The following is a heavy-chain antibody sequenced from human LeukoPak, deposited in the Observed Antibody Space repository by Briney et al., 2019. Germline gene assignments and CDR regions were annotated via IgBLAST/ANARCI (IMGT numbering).Heavy chain of an antibody. V-gene: IGHV1-69*13. J-gene: IGHJ4*02. CDR1: GGTFSSYA. Sequence: ASVKVSCEASGGTFSSYAISWVRQAPGQGLEWMGGIIPIFGTANYAQKFQGRVTITADESTSTAYMELSSLRSEDTAVYYCASYGAVAGFYREDWGQGTLVTVSS. CDR2: IIPIFGTA. D-gene: IGHD6-19*01. CDR3: ASYGAVAGFYRED.